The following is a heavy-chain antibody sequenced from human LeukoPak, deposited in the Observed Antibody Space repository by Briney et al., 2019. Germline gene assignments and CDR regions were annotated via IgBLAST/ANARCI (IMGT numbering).Heavy chain of an antibody. J-gene: IGHJ4*02. Sequence: PGGSLRLSCAASGFIFNNFAMSWVRQAPGRGLELVSTITSGGATTWYAESVKGRFTISRDNSKSTLDLLVTSLRTEDTAAYYCTKDHRSCVGLSCLLHQDWGQGGLVTVSS. CDR3: TKDHRSCVGLSCLLHQD. CDR1: GFIFNNFA. CDR2: ITSGGATT. V-gene: IGHV3-23*01. D-gene: IGHD2-2*01.